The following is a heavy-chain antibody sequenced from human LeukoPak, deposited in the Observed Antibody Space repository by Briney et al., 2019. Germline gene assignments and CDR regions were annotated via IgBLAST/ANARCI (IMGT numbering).Heavy chain of an antibody. D-gene: IGHD3-10*01. V-gene: IGHV4-59*01. Sequence: SETLSLTCTVSGVSISSYYWSWIRQPPGKGLEWIGFIYYGGSTNYNPSLKSRITISVDTSKNHFSLELSSVTAADTAVYYCASGTLLDYWGQGTLVTVS. J-gene: IGHJ4*02. CDR3: ASGTLLDY. CDR1: GVSISSYY. CDR2: IYYGGST.